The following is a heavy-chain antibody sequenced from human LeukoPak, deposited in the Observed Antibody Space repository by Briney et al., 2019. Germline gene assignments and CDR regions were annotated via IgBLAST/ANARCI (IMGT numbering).Heavy chain of an antibody. CDR1: GYTFTGNY. CDR3: AADVGYCSSTSCYMGWFDP. D-gene: IGHD2-2*02. J-gene: IGHJ5*02. CDR2: INPNSGGT. V-gene: IGHV1-2*02. Sequence: ASVKVSCKASGYTFTGNYMHWVRQAPGQGLEWMGWINPNSGGTNYAQKFQGRVTMTRDTSISTAYMELSRLRSDDTAVYYCAADVGYCSSTSCYMGWFDPWGQGTLVTVSS.